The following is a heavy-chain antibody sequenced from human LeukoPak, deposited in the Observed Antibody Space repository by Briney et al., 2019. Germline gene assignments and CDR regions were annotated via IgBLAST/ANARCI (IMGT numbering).Heavy chain of an antibody. J-gene: IGHJ4*02. CDR3: ARAVTGEPDYFDF. D-gene: IGHD4-17*01. CDR2: IFHSGYT. Sequence: SETLSLTCSVSGDSVGSPYYWGWVRQPPGKGLEWIASIFHSGYTYQNPSLESRVTLSVDTSRNQFSLKLTSVTAAETALYYCARAVTGEPDYFDFWGQGTLVTVSS. V-gene: IGHV4-38-2*02. CDR1: GDSVGSPYY.